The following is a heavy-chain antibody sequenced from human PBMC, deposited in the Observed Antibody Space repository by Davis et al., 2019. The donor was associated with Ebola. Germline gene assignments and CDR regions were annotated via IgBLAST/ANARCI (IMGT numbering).Heavy chain of an antibody. CDR3: ARDPPPYGGYPFDY. V-gene: IGHV3-23*01. Sequence: GESLKISCAASGFTFSTYAMGWVRQAPGKGLEWVSDISSGGGAPYYADSVKGRFTTFRDNPKNTLYLQMNSLRAEDTAVYYCARDPPPYGGYPFDYWGQGTLVTVSS. D-gene: IGHD5-12*01. CDR1: GFTFSTYA. J-gene: IGHJ4*02. CDR2: ISSGGGAP.